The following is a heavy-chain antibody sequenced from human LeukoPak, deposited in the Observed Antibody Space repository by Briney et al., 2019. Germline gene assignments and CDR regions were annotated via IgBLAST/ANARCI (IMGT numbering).Heavy chain of an antibody. D-gene: IGHD6-13*01. CDR1: GFTFSSYA. CDR2: ISYDGSNK. CDR3: VKDGGYSSSWYNWFDP. Sequence: GGSLRLSCAASGFTFSSYAMHWVRQAQGKGLEWVAVISYDGSNKYYADSVKGRFTISRDNSKNTLFLQMSSLRAEDTAVYYCVKDGGYSSSWYNWFDPWGQGTLVTVSS. V-gene: IGHV3-30*14. J-gene: IGHJ5*02.